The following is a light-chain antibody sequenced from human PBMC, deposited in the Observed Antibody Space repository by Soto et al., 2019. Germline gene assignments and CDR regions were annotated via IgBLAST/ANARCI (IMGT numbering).Light chain of an antibody. CDR1: QGIRND. CDR2: AAS. Sequence: AIQMTQSPSSLSASVGDRVTITCQASQGIRNDLGWYQQKPGKAPKLLIYAASSLQSGVPSRFSGSGSGTDFTLTISSLQPEDFSTYYCLQDYNYPLTFGQGTKVEIK. V-gene: IGKV1-6*01. CDR3: LQDYNYPLT. J-gene: IGKJ1*01.